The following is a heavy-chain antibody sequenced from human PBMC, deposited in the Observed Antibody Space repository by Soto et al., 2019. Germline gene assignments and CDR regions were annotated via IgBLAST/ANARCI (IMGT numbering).Heavy chain of an antibody. J-gene: IGHJ4*02. CDR1: GYTFASYG. Sequence: ASVKVSCKASGYTFASYGISWVRQAPGQGLEYMGWIDSNNGNTDYVQKFQGRVTMTTDTSTTTTYMELRGLRSDDTALYYCARVAVAGFWCFDYWGQGTMVTVS. V-gene: IGHV1-18*04. D-gene: IGHD6-19*01. CDR3: ARVAVAGFWCFDY. CDR2: IDSNNGNT.